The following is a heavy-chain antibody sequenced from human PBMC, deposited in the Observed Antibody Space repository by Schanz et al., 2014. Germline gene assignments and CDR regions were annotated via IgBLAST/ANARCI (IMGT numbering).Heavy chain of an antibody. CDR2: IHHSGST. Sequence: QVQLQQWGAGLLKPSETLSLTCGVYGGSISGYYWSWIRQPPGKGREWIGEIHHSGSTNYNPSLKSRVTISMAPSKTQFSLKLSSVTAADTAVYYCARHLPPKWTLPSHDAFDIWGQGTMVTVSS. J-gene: IGHJ3*02. CDR3: ARHLPPKWTLPSHDAFDI. V-gene: IGHV4-34*01. CDR1: GGSISGYY. D-gene: IGHD1-26*01.